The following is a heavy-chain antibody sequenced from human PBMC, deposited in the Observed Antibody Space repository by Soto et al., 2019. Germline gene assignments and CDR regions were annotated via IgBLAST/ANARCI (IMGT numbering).Heavy chain of an antibody. Sequence: ASAQVSCKASGYTFTSYAMHWVRQAPGQRLEWMGWINAGNGNTKYSQKFQGRVTITRDTSASTAYMELRSLRSDDTAVYYCARVRWDSGYDSDAFDIWGQGTMVTVSS. V-gene: IGHV1-3*01. J-gene: IGHJ3*02. CDR3: ARVRWDSGYDSDAFDI. D-gene: IGHD5-12*01. CDR2: INAGNGNT. CDR1: GYTFTSYA.